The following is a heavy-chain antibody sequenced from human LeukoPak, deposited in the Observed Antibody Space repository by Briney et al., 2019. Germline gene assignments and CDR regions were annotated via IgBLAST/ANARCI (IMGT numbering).Heavy chain of an antibody. D-gene: IGHD3-10*01. CDR2: ISSSSSTI. V-gene: IGHV3-48*04. J-gene: IGHJ3*02. CDR3: ARGGYYGSGSYSSAFDI. Sequence: GGSLRLSCAASGFTFNSYSMNWVRQAPGKGLKWVSYISSSSSTIYYADSVKGRFTISRDNAKHSLFLQMNSLRAEDTAVYYCARGGYYGSGSYSSAFDIWGQGTMVTVSS. CDR1: GFTFNSYS.